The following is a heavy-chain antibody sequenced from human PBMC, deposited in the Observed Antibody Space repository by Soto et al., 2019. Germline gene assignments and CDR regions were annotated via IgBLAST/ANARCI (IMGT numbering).Heavy chain of an antibody. D-gene: IGHD3-22*01. CDR2: ISAYNGNT. J-gene: IGHJ4*02. CDR3: GRESVPNYYYDSSGYYHDY. V-gene: IGHV1-18*01. Sequence: GASVKVSCKASGYTFTSYGISWVRQAPGQGLEWMGWISAYNGNTNYAQKLQGRVTMTTDTSTSTAYMELRSLRSDDTAVYYCGRESVPNYYYDSSGYYHDYWGQGTLVTVSS. CDR1: GYTFTSYG.